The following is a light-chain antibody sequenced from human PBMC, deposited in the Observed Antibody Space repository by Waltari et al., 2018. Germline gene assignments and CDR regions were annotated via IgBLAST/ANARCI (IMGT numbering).Light chain of an antibody. CDR3: SSWTTSDTRKVI. J-gene: IGLJ2*01. Sequence: QSALTQPASVSGSPGQSITISCTGTSGAVGGYDYVSSYNQHPGKAPKLVIYDVTKRPSGISDRFSGSKSGTTASLSISGLQAEDEADYFCSSWTTSDTRKVIFGGGTKLTVL. V-gene: IGLV2-14*03. CDR2: DVT. CDR1: SGAVGGYDY.